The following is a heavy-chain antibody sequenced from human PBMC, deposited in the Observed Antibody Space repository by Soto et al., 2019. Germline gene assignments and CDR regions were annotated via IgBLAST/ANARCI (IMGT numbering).Heavy chain of an antibody. D-gene: IGHD6-19*01. CDR3: AREVSSGRLGFDY. Sequence: GASVKVSCKASGYTFTIYCISWVRHAPGQGLEWMGWISAYNGNTNYAQKLQGRVTMTTDTSTSTAYMELRSLRHDDTAVYYCAREVSSGRLGFDYWGQGTLVTVSS. CDR2: ISAYNGNT. J-gene: IGHJ4*02. CDR1: GYTFTIYC. V-gene: IGHV1-18*01.